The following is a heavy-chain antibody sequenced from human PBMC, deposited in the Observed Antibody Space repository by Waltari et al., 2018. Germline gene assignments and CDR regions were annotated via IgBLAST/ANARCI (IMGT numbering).Heavy chain of an antibody. V-gene: IGHV1-18*04. J-gene: IGHJ4*02. CDR1: GYTFTSSG. CDR3: AHYDILTGYSTGLDY. Sequence: QVQLVQSGAEVKKPGASVKVSCTASGYTFTSSGLSWVRQAPGQGLEWMGWISAYNGNTNYAQKLQGRVTMTTDTSTSTAYMELRSLRSDDTAVYYCAHYDILTGYSTGLDYWGQGTLVTVSS. CDR2: ISAYNGNT. D-gene: IGHD3-9*01.